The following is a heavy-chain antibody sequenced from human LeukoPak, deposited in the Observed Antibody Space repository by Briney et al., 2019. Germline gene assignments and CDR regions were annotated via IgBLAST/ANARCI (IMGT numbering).Heavy chain of an antibody. Sequence: GGSLRLSCTASGFTFGDYAMSWFRQAPGKGLEWVGFIRSKAYGGTTEYAASVKGRFTISRDDSKSIAYLQMNSLKTEDTAVYYCTRDPYDSSGLTDYWGQGTLVTVSS. D-gene: IGHD3-22*01. CDR1: GFTFGDYA. CDR2: IRSKAYGGTT. J-gene: IGHJ4*02. CDR3: TRDPYDSSGLTDY. V-gene: IGHV3-49*03.